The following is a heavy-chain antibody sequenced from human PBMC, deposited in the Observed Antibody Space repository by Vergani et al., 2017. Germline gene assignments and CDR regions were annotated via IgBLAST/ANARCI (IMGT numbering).Heavy chain of an antibody. CDR1: GFTFSSYS. D-gene: IGHD3-22*01. CDR3: ASLTSRRYYDSSGFGDAFDI. CDR2: ISSSSSTI. Sequence: EVQLVESGGGLVQPGGSLRLSCAASGFTFSSYSMNWVRQAPGKGLEWVSYISSSSSTIYYADSVKGRFTISRDNAKNSLYLQMNSLRAEYTAVYYCASLTSRRYYDSSGFGDAFDIWGQGTMVTVSS. V-gene: IGHV3-48*01. J-gene: IGHJ3*02.